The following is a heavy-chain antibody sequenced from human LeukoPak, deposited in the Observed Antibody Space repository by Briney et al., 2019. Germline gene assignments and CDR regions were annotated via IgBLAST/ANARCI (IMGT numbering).Heavy chain of an antibody. CDR3: ARVSSSWEAIFDY. CDR1: GFTFSSYE. CDR2: ISSSGSTI. V-gene: IGHV3-48*03. J-gene: IGHJ4*02. Sequence: GGSLRLSCAASGFTFSSYEMNWVRQAPGKGLEWVSYISSSGSTIYYADSVKGRFTISRDNAKNSLYLQMNSLRAEDTAVYYCARVSSSWEAIFDYWGQGTLVTVSS. D-gene: IGHD6-13*01.